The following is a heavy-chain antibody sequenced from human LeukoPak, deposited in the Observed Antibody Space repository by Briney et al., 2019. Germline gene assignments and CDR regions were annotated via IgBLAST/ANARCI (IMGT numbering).Heavy chain of an antibody. Sequence: SGTLSLTCAVSGGSISSSNWWSWVRQPPGKGLEWIGEIYHSGSTNYNPSLKSRVTISVDKSKNQFSLKLSSVTAADTAVYYCARVGLYCSGGSCYSHYFFDYWGQGTLVTVSS. V-gene: IGHV4-4*02. J-gene: IGHJ4*02. CDR1: GGSISSSNW. D-gene: IGHD2-15*01. CDR3: ARVGLYCSGGSCYSHYFFDY. CDR2: IYHSGST.